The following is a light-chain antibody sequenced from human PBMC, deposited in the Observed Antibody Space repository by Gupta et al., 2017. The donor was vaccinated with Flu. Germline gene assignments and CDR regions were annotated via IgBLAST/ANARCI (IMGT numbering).Light chain of an antibody. CDR2: EDS. V-gene: IGLV6-57*01. CDR3: QSYDVTSLV. Sequence: SSGNIASNYVQWYQQRPRSSPTTVIFEDSQRPSGVPDRFSGSLDRSSNSASLTISGLRTEDEADYYCQSYDVTSLVFGGGTRLTVL. CDR1: SGNIASNY. J-gene: IGLJ3*02.